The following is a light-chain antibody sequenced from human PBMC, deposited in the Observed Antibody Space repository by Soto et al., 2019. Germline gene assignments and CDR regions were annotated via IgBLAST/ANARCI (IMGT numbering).Light chain of an antibody. CDR1: QNIDNY. Sequence: DIQMTQSPPSLSASVGDRVTITCRASQNIDNYLNWYQQKPGAAPKLLIYTASSLFSGVPSRFSGSGSGTDFTFTISSLQPEDIATYYCQHYDHLPITFGQGTRLEIK. CDR2: TAS. CDR3: QHYDHLPIT. V-gene: IGKV1-33*01. J-gene: IGKJ5*01.